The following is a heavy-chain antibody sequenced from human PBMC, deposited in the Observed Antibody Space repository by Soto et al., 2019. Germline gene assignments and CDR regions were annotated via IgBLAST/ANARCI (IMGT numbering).Heavy chain of an antibody. V-gene: IGHV3-33*01. CDR1: GFMFSSHG. J-gene: IGHJ4*02. Sequence: QVQLVESGGGVVQPGRSLRLSCAASGFMFSSHGMHWIRQGPGKGLEWVAVIWYDGSNKYYADSVKGRFTISRDNSKNTLYLQMNSLRVEDTAVYYCGPDTLDYWGQGTLVTVSS. CDR2: IWYDGSNK. CDR3: GPDTLDY.